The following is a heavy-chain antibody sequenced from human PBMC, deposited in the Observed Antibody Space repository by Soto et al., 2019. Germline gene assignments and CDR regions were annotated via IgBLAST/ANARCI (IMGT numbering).Heavy chain of an antibody. CDR2: ISAYNGNT. V-gene: IGHV1-18*01. D-gene: IGHD3-3*01. Sequence: ASVKVSCKASGYXFTSYGISWVRLAPGQGLEWMGWISAYNGNTNYAQKLQGRVTMTTDTSTSTAYMELRSLRSDDTAVYYCARDPGLYDFWSGYFENWFDPWGQGTLVTVSS. CDR1: GYXFTSYG. CDR3: ARDPGLYDFWSGYFENWFDP. J-gene: IGHJ5*02.